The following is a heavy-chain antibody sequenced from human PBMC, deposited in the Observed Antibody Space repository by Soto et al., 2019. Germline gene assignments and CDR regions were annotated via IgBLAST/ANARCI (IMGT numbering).Heavy chain of an antibody. CDR2: ISGSGGNT. V-gene: IGHV3-23*01. CDR1: GFTFSSYD. Sequence: LRLSCAASGFTFSSYDMSWVRQAPGKGLEWASTISGSGGNTYYADSVKGLFTISRGNSKSTLHLQMNSLRAEDTAVYYCAKPSYNSGPFDFWGQGTRVTISS. CDR3: AKPSYNSGPFDF. D-gene: IGHD6-19*01. J-gene: IGHJ4*02.